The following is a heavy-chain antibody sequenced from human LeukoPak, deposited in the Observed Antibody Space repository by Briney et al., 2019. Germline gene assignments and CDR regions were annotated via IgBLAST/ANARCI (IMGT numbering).Heavy chain of an antibody. CDR2: IYYRGIT. CDR1: GGSISSYNYY. D-gene: IGHD3-16*01. CDR3: AREIRQGSYDGYYYYMDV. V-gene: IGHV4-39*07. J-gene: IGHJ6*03. Sequence: SETLSLTCTVSGGSISSYNYYWDWIRQPPGKGLEWIGSIYYRGITHCNPSLQSRVTISVDTSKTQFSLRLSSVTASDTAVYYCAREIRQGSYDGYYYYMDVWGKGTTVTVSS.